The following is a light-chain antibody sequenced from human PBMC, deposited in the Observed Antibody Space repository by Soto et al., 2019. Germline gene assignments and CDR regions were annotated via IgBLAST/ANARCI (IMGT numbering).Light chain of an antibody. J-gene: IGKJ1*01. CDR3: QQYYSTPRT. Sequence: DIVMTQSPDSLAVSLGEMATINCKSSQSVLYSSNNKNYLAWYQQKPGQPPKLLIYLASTRDSGVPDRFSGSGSGTHFSLTITTLPTEDLAIYYCQQYYSTPRTFRHGTKVAIK. V-gene: IGKV4-1*01. CDR1: QSVLYSSNNKNY. CDR2: LAS.